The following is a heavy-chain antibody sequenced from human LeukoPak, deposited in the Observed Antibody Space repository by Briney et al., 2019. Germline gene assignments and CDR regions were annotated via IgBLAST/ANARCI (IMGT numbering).Heavy chain of an antibody. J-gene: IGHJ4*02. CDR2: INPNSGDSGGT. CDR1: GYTFTDYY. Sequence: ASVKVSCKASGYTFTDYYIHWVRRAPGQGLEWMGWINPNSGDSGGTKYAQKFQGRVTMTRETSSRTVYMELSRLTSDDTAVYYCAREMYTSAWYGYWGQGTLVTVSS. V-gene: IGHV1-2*02. D-gene: IGHD6-19*01. CDR3: AREMYTSAWYGY.